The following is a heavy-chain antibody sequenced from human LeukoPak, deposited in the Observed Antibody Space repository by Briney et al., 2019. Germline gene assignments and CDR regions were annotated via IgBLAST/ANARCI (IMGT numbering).Heavy chain of an antibody. CDR1: GFTFSSYA. V-gene: IGHV3-23*01. Sequence: GGSLRLSCAASGFTFSSYAMSWVRQAPGKGLEWVSAISAGGDGTYYADSVEGRFTISRDNSMNTLYLQMNSLRAEDTAVYYCAKNYYDNSAYYYFDYWGQGALVTVSS. J-gene: IGHJ4*02. CDR3: AKNYYDNSAYYYFDY. D-gene: IGHD3-22*01. CDR2: ISAGGDGT.